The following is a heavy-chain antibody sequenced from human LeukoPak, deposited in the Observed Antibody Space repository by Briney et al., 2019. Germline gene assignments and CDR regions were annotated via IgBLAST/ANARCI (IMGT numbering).Heavy chain of an antibody. J-gene: IGHJ5*02. CDR2: IYHSGST. CDR1: GGSISSSNW. CDR3: ARPALPKGP. V-gene: IGHV4-4*02. Sequence: PSGTLSLTCAVSGGSISSSNWWSWVRQPPGKGLEWIGEIYHSGSTNYNPSLPSLKSRVTISVDKSKNQFSLKLSSVTAADTAVYYCARPALPKGPWGQGTLVTVSS.